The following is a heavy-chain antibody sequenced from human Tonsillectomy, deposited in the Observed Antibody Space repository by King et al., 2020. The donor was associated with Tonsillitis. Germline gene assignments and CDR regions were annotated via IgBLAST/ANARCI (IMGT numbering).Heavy chain of an antibody. CDR3: ARPTVTTLRDAFDI. D-gene: IGHD4-17*01. Sequence: VQLVESGRGLVKPGGSVRLSCAASGFTFSDYYMSWIRQAPGKGLEWVSYISSSSSYTNYADSVKGRFTITRDNAKNSPYLQMNSLRAEDTAVYYCARPTVTTLRDAFDIWGQGTMVTVSS. J-gene: IGHJ3*02. CDR1: GFTFSDYY. CDR2: ISSSSSYT. V-gene: IGHV3-11*06.